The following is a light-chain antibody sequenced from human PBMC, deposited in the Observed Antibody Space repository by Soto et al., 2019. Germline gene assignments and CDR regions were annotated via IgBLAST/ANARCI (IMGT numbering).Light chain of an antibody. J-gene: IGKJ1*01. V-gene: IGKV1-5*03. Sequence: DIQMTQSPSTLSGSVGDRVTITCRASQTLRSWLACYQQKPGKAPKLLFYKASTLKSGVPSRFSGSGSGTEFTLTISSLQPDDFATYYCQHYNSYSEAFGQGTKVELK. CDR3: QHYNSYSEA. CDR1: QTLRSW. CDR2: KAS.